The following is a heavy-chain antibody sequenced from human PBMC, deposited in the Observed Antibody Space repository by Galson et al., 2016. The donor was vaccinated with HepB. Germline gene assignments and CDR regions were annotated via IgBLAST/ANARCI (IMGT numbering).Heavy chain of an antibody. V-gene: IGHV4-34*01. CDR1: GGSLSGYY. CDR2: IDDSETT. CDR3: AGAWGRGSSAGVFDI. J-gene: IGHJ3*02. Sequence: SETLSLTCGVSGGSLSGYYWNWIRQTPGKGLEWIGEIDDSETTDYTPSLKSRVTISEDTSKNQFSLRLSSLTAADTAVDFSAGAWGRGSSAGVFDIWGQGTPVAVSP. D-gene: IGHD3-10*01.